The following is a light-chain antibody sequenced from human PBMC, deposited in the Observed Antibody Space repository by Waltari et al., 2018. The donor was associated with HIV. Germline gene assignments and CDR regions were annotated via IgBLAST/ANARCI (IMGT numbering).Light chain of an antibody. CDR3: QQLNSYSFT. CDR1: QGISSY. Sequence: DIQLTQSPSFLSASVGDRVTITCRASQGISSYLAWYQQKPGKAPKLLIYAASTLQSGVPSRFSGCGSGTEFTLTISSLQPEDFATYYCQQLNSYSFTFGPGTKVDIK. V-gene: IGKV1-9*01. J-gene: IGKJ3*01. CDR2: AAS.